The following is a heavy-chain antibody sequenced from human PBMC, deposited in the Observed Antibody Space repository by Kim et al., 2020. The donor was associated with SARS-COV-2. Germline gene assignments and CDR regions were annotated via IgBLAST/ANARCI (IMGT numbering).Heavy chain of an antibody. CDR1: GYSFTSYW. D-gene: IGHD3-16*02. CDR2: IYSGDSDT. CDR3: ASGEGSYQFDYGMDV. J-gene: IGHJ6*02. V-gene: IGHV5-51*01. Sequence: GESLKISCKGSGYSFTSYWIGWVRQMPGKGLEWMGIIYSGDSDTRYSPSFQGQVTISVDKSISTAYLQWSSLKASDTAMYYCASGEGSYQFDYGMDVWGQGTTVTVSS.